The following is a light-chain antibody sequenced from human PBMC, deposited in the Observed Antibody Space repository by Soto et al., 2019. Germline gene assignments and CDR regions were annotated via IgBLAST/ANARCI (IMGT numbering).Light chain of an antibody. J-gene: IGKJ1*01. CDR1: QSVSSN. Sequence: EIVMTQSPATLSVSPWERATLSCRASQSVSSNLAWYQQKPGQAPRLLIYGAYTRATGIPARFSGSGSGTEFTLTISSLQSEDFAVYYCQQYNNWPTWTFGQGTKVEIK. V-gene: IGKV3-15*01. CDR3: QQYNNWPTWT. CDR2: GAY.